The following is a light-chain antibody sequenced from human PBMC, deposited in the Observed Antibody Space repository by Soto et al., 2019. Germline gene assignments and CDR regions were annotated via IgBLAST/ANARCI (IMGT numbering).Light chain of an antibody. Sequence: EIVLTQSPGTLSLSPGERATLSCRASQSVSSNYLAWYQQKPGQAPRLLIYGASTRATGIPARFSGSGSGTEFTLTISSLQPGDFATYYCQQYNSYWTFGQGTKVDI. V-gene: IGKV3-20*01. CDR1: QSVSSNY. CDR2: GAS. CDR3: QQYNSYWT. J-gene: IGKJ1*01.